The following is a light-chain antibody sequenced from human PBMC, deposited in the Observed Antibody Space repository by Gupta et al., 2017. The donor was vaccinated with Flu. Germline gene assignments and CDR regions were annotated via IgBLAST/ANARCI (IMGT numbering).Light chain of an antibody. V-gene: IGLV2-8*01. Sequence: QSALTQPPSASGSPGPSVTISCTGTSRDVGNYNYVSWYRQYPGRAPKLMIYGVNKRPSGVPDRFTGSKSGNTASLTVSGLQAEDEADYYCSSYAGSNIMVFGGGTKLTVL. CDR2: GVN. CDR3: SSYAGSNIMV. CDR1: SRDVGNYNY. J-gene: IGLJ3*02.